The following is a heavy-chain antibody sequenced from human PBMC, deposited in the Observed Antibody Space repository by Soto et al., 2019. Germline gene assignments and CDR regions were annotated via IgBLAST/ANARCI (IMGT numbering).Heavy chain of an antibody. D-gene: IGHD2-15*01. CDR3: ARSQGGRSRLDIYYYYDYGMDV. V-gene: IGHV1-69*01. CDR1: GGTFSSYA. CDR2: VIPIFGTA. Sequence: QVQLVQSGAEVQKPGSSVKVSCKAPGGTFSSYAISWVRQAPGQGLEWMGGVIPIFGTAKYAQKFQGRVTITADESTSTGYMELRSLRSEDTAVYYCARSQGGRSRLDIYYYYDYGMDVWGQGTTVTVSS. J-gene: IGHJ6*02.